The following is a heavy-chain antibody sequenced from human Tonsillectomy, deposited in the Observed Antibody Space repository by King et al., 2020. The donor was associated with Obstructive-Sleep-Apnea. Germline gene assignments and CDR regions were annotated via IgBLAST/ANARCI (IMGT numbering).Heavy chain of an antibody. CDR3: AQFAYCGGDCYNFDY. V-gene: IGHV4-30-4*01. J-gene: IGHJ4*02. Sequence: QLQEAGPGLVKPSQTLSLTCTVSGGSISSGDYYWSWIRQPPGKGPELVGYIYYSGSTYYNPSLKSRVTISVDTSKNQFTLKLSSVTAADTAVYYCAQFAYCGGDCYNFDYWGQGTLVTVSS. CDR2: IYYSGST. CDR1: GGSISSGDYY. D-gene: IGHD2-21*02.